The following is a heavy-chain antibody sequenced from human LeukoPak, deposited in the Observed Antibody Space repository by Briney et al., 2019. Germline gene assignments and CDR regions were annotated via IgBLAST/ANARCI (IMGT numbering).Heavy chain of an antibody. CDR3: ARDRAGAYYYYYMDV. V-gene: IGHV3-66*02. CDR1: GFTVSSNY. D-gene: IGHD6-19*01. CDR2: IYSGGST. J-gene: IGHJ6*03. Sequence: PGGSLRLSCAASGFTVSSNYMSWVRQAPGKGLEWVSVIYSGGSTYYADSVKGRFTISRDNSKNTLYLQMNSLRAEDTAVYYCARDRAGAYYYYYMDVWGKGTTVTVSS.